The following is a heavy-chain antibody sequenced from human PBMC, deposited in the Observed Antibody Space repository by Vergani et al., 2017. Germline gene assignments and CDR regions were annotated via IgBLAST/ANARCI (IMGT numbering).Heavy chain of an antibody. J-gene: IGHJ4*02. D-gene: IGHD6-13*01. CDR1: GFTFSSYG. V-gene: IGHV3-30*18. CDR3: AKGSPRKKKRVEQPLDYFDY. Sequence: QVQLVESGGGVVQPGRSLRLSCAASGFTFSSYGMHWVRQAPGKGLEWVAVISYDGSNKYYADSVNGRFTISRDNSKNTLYLQMNSLRAEDTAVYDCAKGSPRKKKRVEQPLDYFDYWGQGTLVTVSS. CDR2: ISYDGSNK.